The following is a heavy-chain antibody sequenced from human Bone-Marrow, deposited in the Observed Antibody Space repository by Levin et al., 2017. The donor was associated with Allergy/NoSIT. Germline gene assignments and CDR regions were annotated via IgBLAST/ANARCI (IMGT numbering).Heavy chain of an antibody. D-gene: IGHD3-3*01. V-gene: IGHV4-39*01. CDR1: GGSIRSTYNY. CDR2: VYHSGST. J-gene: IGHJ3*01. CDR3: ARHVMGRKYYDFWSGTHAFDF. Sequence: SQTLSLTCDVSGGSIRSTYNYWGWIRQPPGKGLEWIGSVYHSGSTDYNPSLKSRGTISVNKSKNQFSLRLSSVTAADTAIYYCARHVMGRKYYDFWSGTHAFDFWGQGTMVTVSS.